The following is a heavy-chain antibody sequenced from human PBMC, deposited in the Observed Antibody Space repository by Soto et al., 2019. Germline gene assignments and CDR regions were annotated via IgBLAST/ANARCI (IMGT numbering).Heavy chain of an antibody. D-gene: IGHD2-2*01. CDR1: GGSITSSTNS. J-gene: IGHJ6*02. CDR2: IYLSAGA. Sequence: QLQLPESGPRLVKPSETLSLTCRVSGGSITSSTNSWAWIRQSPGKGLVWIGPIYLSAGANYNPSLGGRGAISAETPIAQLSMGLSSVTAADTAVYECGRQPGHCGSSACFGYYSVDVSGQGTTVSVS. CDR3: GRQPGHCGSSACFGYYSVDV. V-gene: IGHV4-39*01.